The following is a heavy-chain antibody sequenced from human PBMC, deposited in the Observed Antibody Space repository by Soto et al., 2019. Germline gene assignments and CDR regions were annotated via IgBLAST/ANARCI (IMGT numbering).Heavy chain of an antibody. Sequence: PGGSLRLSCAASGFTLGSFWMNWVRQAPGKGLEWVAIIRQDGSEKYYVDSVKGRFTISRDNAKNSLYLQMNALRTEDTAVYYCARALASDRSAWNGSFDFWGQGTPVTVSS. J-gene: IGHJ4*02. CDR2: IRQDGSEK. D-gene: IGHD1-1*01. V-gene: IGHV3-7*03. CDR1: GFTLGSFW. CDR3: ARALASDRSAWNGSFDF.